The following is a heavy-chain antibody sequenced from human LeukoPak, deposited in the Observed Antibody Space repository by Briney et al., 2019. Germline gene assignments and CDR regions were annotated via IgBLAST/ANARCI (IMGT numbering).Heavy chain of an antibody. D-gene: IGHD3-10*01. CDR1: GYTFTSYG. CDR3: ARSPGSSSWFDP. CDR2: INRSGGST. V-gene: IGHV1-46*01. Sequence: ASVKVSCKASGYTFTSYGISWVRQAPGQALEWMGIINRSGGSTSYAQKFQGRVTMTRDTSTSTVYMELSSLRSEDTAVYYCARSPGSSSWFDPWGQGTLVIVSS. J-gene: IGHJ5*02.